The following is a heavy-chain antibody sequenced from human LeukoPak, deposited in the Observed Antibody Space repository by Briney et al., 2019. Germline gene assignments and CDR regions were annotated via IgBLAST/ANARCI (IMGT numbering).Heavy chain of an antibody. CDR1: GGSISSGDYY. CDR3: ARSSPSYVGSDY. CDR2: IYYSGST. Sequence: SQTLSLTCTVSGGSISSGDYYWSWIRQPPGKGLEWIGYIYYSGSTYYNPSLKSRVTISVDTSKNQFSLRLSSVTAADTAVYYCARSSPSYVGSDYWGQGTLVTVSS. D-gene: IGHD6-6*01. J-gene: IGHJ4*02. V-gene: IGHV4-30-4*01.